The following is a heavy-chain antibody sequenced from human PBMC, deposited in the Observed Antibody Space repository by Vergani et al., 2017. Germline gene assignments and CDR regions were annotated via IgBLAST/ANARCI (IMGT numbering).Heavy chain of an antibody. J-gene: IGHJ6*02. V-gene: IGHV2-70*15. CDR2: IDWDDDK. CDR1: GFSLSTSGLC. CDR3: AGIKSRCWSRGGGMDV. D-gene: IGHD6-13*01. Sequence: QVTLRESGPALVKPTQTLTLSCTFSGFSLSTSGLCVSWIRQPPGKALEWLARIDWDDDKYYSTSLKTRLTISKDTSKNQVVLRMTNMDPVDTATYYCAGIKSRCWSRGGGMDVWGQGTTVTVSS.